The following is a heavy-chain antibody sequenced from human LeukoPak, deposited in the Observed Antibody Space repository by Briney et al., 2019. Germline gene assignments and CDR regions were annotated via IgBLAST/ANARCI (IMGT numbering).Heavy chain of an antibody. V-gene: IGHV3-53*01. Sequence: GGSLTLSCEASGLTFSAYAMTWVRQAPGKGLEWVSGMYSESSTSYADSVKGRFTISRDNSKNTLSLQMSSLRVEDTAVYYCARAAGGYGYGLWGEGSLVTVSA. CDR2: MYSESST. CDR3: ARAAGGYGYGL. D-gene: IGHD5-18*01. CDR1: GLTFSAYA. J-gene: IGHJ4*02.